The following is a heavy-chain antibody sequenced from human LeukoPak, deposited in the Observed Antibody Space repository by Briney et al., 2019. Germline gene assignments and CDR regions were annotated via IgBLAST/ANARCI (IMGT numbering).Heavy chain of an antibody. CDR3: AKKPSSSSSYYFDY. J-gene: IGHJ4*02. CDR2: ISGSGGST. CDR1: GFTFSSYA. Sequence: GGSLRLSCAASGFTFSSYAMSWVRQAPGKGLEWVSAISGSGGSTYYADSVKGRFTISRDSSKNTLYLQMNSLRAEDTAVYYCAKKPSSSSSYYFDYWGQGTLVTVSS. V-gene: IGHV3-23*01. D-gene: IGHD6-6*01.